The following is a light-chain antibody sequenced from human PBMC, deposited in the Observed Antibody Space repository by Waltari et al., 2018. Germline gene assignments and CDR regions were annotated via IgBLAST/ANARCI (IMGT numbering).Light chain of an antibody. J-gene: IGKJ3*01. CDR1: RSVSSTH. CDR3: QHRDHWPPDAT. Sequence: EIVLTQSPGTLSLSPGARAPLSCRASRSVSSTHLAWYQQKPGQAPRLLIYATSSRATGIPARFSGSGSGTDFTLTISSLEPEDFAVYYCQHRDHWPPDATFGPGTKVDI. V-gene: IGKV3D-20*02. CDR2: ATS.